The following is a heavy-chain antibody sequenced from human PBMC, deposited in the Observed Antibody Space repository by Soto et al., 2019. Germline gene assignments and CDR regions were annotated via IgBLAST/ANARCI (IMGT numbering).Heavy chain of an antibody. CDR1: GFTVSSNY. J-gene: IGHJ6*02. D-gene: IGHD6-13*01. V-gene: IGHV3-53*01. CDR2: IYSGGST. CDR3: ARARYSSSWSHYYYYYGMDV. Sequence: GGSLRLSCAAPGFTVSSNYMSWVRQAPGKGLEWVSVIYSGGSTYYADSVKGRFTISRDNSKNTLYLQMNSLRAEDTAVYYCARARYSSSWSHYYYYYGMDVWGQGTTVTVSS.